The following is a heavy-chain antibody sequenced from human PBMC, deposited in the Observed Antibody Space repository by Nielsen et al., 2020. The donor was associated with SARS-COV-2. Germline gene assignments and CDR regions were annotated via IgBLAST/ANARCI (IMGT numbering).Heavy chain of an antibody. Sequence: GESLKISCAASGFTFSSYAMSWVRQAPGKGLEWVSSISSSSSYIYYADSVKGQFTISRDNAKNSLYLQMNSLRAEDTAVYYCASIWSGYTDAFDIWGQGTMVTVSS. CDR3: ASIWSGYTDAFDI. J-gene: IGHJ3*02. CDR2: ISSSSSYI. D-gene: IGHD3-3*01. CDR1: GFTFSSYA. V-gene: IGHV3-21*01.